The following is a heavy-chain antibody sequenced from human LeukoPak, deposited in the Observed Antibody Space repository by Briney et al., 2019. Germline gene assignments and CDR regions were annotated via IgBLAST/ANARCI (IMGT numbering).Heavy chain of an antibody. V-gene: IGHV3-7*04. CDR2: IKFNESER. Sequence: PGGSLRLSCAASGFTFSSFWMAWVRRAPGKGLEWVASIKFNESERHHVDSVKGRFTISRDNAKNSLYLQMNSLRAEDTAVYFCTRVTTNGYFAYWGQGTLVTVSS. D-gene: IGHD1/OR15-1a*01. CDR1: GFTFSSFW. J-gene: IGHJ4*02. CDR3: TRVTTNGYFAY.